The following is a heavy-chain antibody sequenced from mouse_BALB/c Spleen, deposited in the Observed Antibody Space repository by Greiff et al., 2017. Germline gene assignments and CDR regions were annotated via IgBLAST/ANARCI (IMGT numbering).Heavy chain of an antibody. CDR2: ISTYYGNT. J-gene: IGHJ4*01. CDR3: ARALTGSYAMDY. CDR1: SYTFTDYA. D-gene: IGHD4-1*01. V-gene: IGHV1-67*01. Sequence: VKLVESGPELVRPGVSVKISCKGSSYTFTDYAMHWVKQSHAKSLEWIGVISTYYGNTNYNQKFKGKATMTVDKSSSTAYMELARLTSEDSAVYYCARALTGSYAMDYWGQGTSVTVSS.